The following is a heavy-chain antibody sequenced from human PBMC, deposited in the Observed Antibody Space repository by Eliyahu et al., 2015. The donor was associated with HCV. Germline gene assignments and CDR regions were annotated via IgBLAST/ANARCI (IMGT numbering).Heavy chain of an antibody. CDR3: ARDGSGFGELSKFDY. V-gene: IGHV3-7*01. CDR1: GFTFTTFW. CDR2: INQDGSET. Sequence: EVQLVESGGGLVQPGGSLKLSCTTSGFTFTTFWMNWVRQAPGKGLEWVANINQDGSETYSVDSVKGRFTMSRDNTKKSVYLQMNNLGADDTALYYCARDGSGFGELSKFDYWGRGTQVTVSS. D-gene: IGHD3-10*01. J-gene: IGHJ4*02.